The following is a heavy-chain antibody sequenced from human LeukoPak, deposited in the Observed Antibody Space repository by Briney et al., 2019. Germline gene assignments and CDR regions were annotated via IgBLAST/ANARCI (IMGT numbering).Heavy chain of an antibody. CDR3: ARAYYYASSAFDI. D-gene: IGHD3-22*01. CDR1: GGSISSNTYY. Sequence: SETLSLTCTVSGGSISSNTYYWDWIRQPPGKGLECIGSIYYGGSTYYNPSFKSRVIISVDTSKNQFSLKLSSVTAADTAVYYCARAYYYASSAFDIWGQGTMVTVSS. CDR2: IYYGGST. V-gene: IGHV4-39*01. J-gene: IGHJ3*02.